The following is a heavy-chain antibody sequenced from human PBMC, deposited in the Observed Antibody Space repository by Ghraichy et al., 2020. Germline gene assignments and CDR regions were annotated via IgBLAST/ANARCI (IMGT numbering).Heavy chain of an antibody. CDR3: ARTEYDFWSGLMDV. J-gene: IGHJ6*02. D-gene: IGHD3-3*01. CDR1: GGSISSYY. CDR2: IYTSGST. Sequence: SQTLSLTCTVSGGSISSYYWSWIWQPAGKGLEWIGRIYTSGSTNYNPSLKSRVTMSVDTSKNQFSLKLSSVTAADTAVYYCARTEYDFWSGLMDVWGQGTTVTVSS. V-gene: IGHV4-4*07.